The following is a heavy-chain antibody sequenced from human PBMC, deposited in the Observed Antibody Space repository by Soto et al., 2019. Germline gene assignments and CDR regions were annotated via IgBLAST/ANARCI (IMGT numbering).Heavy chain of an antibody. Sequence: GASVKVSCKASGYTFSSYGISWVRQAPGQGLEWMGWISVYNGNTNYAQKLQGRITMTTDTSTSTAYMELRSLRSDDTAVYYCARDRKRSGWSDYWGQGTLVTVSS. J-gene: IGHJ4*02. V-gene: IGHV1-18*01. D-gene: IGHD6-19*01. CDR1: GYTFSSYG. CDR2: ISVYNGNT. CDR3: ARDRKRSGWSDY.